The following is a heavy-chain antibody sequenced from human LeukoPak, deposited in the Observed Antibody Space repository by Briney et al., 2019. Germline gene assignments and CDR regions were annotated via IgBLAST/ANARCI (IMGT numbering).Heavy chain of an antibody. CDR2: IKQDGYEK. CDR3: ARDKIVGPTTLDY. V-gene: IGHV3-7*01. Sequence: GGSLRLSCAASGFTFSGYWMSWVRQTPVKGLEWVANIKQDGYEKYYVDSVKGRFTISRDNAKNSLYLQMNSLRADDTAVYYCARDKIVGPTTLDYWGQGTLVTVSS. CDR1: GFTFSGYW. D-gene: IGHD1-26*01. J-gene: IGHJ4*02.